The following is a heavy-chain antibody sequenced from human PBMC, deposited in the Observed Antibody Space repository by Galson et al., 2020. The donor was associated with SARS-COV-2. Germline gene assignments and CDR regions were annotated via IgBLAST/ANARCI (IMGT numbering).Heavy chain of an antibody. J-gene: IGHJ4*02. CDR3: AREWGDINSSVFDY. D-gene: IGHD2-21*01. CDR2: INPSGDIT. CDR1: AYTFISFY. V-gene: IGHV1-46*04. Sequence: ASVTVSCKASAYTFISFYIHWVRQAPGQGLEWMGVINPSGDITSYAPKLRGGVTVTRDMSTQTVYMELSSMTSEDTAVYYCAREWGDINSSVFDYWGQGSLVVVSS.